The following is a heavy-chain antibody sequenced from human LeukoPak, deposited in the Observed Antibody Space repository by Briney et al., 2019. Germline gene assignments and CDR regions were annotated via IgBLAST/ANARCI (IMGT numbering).Heavy chain of an antibody. D-gene: IGHD6-19*01. CDR2: ISYDGSNK. Sequence: PGRFLRLSCAASGFTFSSYGMHWVRQAPGKGLEWVAVISYDGSNKYYADSVKGRFTISRDNSKNTLYLQMNSLRAEDTAVYYCAKLWLGRLIAVADTIEEGPPDYWGQGTLVTVSS. CDR1: GFTFSSYG. V-gene: IGHV3-30*18. CDR3: AKLWLGRLIAVADTIEEGPPDY. J-gene: IGHJ4*02.